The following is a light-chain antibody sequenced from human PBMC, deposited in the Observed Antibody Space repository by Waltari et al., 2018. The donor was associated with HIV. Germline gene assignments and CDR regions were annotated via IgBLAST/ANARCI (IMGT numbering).Light chain of an antibody. V-gene: IGKV4-1*01. CDR1: RTILFSSDNRNY. CDR2: WAS. J-gene: IGKJ4*01. CDR3: QQYFRIPPT. Sequence: DIVMTQSPASLPVSLGERATLNCTSSRTILFSSDNRNYLAWYQQKPRQPPRLLISWASTRESEVPDRFSGSGSGTDFTLTITRLQAEDVAVYHCQQYFRIPPTFGGGTKVEIK.